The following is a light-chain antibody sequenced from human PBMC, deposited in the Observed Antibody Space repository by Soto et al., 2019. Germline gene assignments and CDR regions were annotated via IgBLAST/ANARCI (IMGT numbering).Light chain of an antibody. Sequence: EIVMTQSPSALSVSPGERVTLSCRASQSVASNLAWYQQKPGQAPRLLIYGASTRATGISVRFSGSGSGTEFTLTISSLQSEDFAVYFCQQYNNWPYTFGQGTRLEIK. CDR1: QSVASN. CDR3: QQYNNWPYT. CDR2: GAS. V-gene: IGKV3-15*01. J-gene: IGKJ2*01.